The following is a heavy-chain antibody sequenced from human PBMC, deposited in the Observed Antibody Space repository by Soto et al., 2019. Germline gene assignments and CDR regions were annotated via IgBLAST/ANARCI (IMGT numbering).Heavy chain of an antibody. CDR2: INHSGST. V-gene: IGHV4-34*01. J-gene: IGHJ4*02. Sequence: QVQLQQWGAGLLKPSETLSLTCAVYGGSFSGYYWSWIRQPPGKGLEWIGEINHSGSTNYNPSLKSRVTISVDTSKNQFSLKLSSVTAEDTAVYYCARGSRFDYWGQGTLVTVSS. CDR3: ARGSRFDY. CDR1: GGSFSGYY.